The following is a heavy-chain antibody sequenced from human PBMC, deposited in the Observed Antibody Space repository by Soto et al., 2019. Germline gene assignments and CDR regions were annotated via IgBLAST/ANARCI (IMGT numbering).Heavy chain of an antibody. D-gene: IGHD2-15*01. J-gene: IGHJ4*02. Sequence: SETLSLTCAVSGASIISTNYYSWVRQSPGKGLEWIGEIHHSGNTNFNPSLKSQVTLSVDKSKNQISLRLSSVTAADTAVYYCAHSPGFYLLDSWGQGALVTVSS. V-gene: IGHV4-4*02. CDR2: IHHSGNT. CDR1: GASIISTNY. CDR3: AHSPGFYLLDS.